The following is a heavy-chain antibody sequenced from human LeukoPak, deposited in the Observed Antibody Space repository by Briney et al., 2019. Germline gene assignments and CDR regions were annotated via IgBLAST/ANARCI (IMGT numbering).Heavy chain of an antibody. V-gene: IGHV1-2*02. Sequence: ASVKVSCKASGYTFNGYYMHWVRQAPGQGLEWMGWINPKSGATNYAQKFQGRVTMTRDTSISTAYMELSRLRSDDTAVYYCARAGSSGYYFFDYWGQGTLVTVSS. CDR2: INPKSGAT. D-gene: IGHD3-22*01. CDR3: ARAGSSGYYFFDY. CDR1: GYTFNGYY. J-gene: IGHJ4*02.